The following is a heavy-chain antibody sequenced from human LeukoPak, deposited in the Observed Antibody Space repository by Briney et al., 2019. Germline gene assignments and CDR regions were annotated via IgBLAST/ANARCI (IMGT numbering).Heavy chain of an antibody. D-gene: IGHD1-26*01. CDR2: IKQDGSEK. J-gene: IGHJ4*01. CDR3: AKPSGSGVDY. Sequence: GGSLRLSCAASGFIFSSYWMSWVRQAPGKGLEWVANIKQDGSEKYYVDSVKGRFTISRDNSKNTLYLQMNSVRSEDTALYYCAKPSGSGVDYWGQGTRVTVSS. CDR1: GFIFSSYW. V-gene: IGHV3-7*01.